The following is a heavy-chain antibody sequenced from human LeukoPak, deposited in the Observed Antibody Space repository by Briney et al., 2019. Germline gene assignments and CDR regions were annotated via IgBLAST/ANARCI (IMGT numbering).Heavy chain of an antibody. CDR3: AKDLRPDGVDNFDH. V-gene: IGHV3-53*01. J-gene: IGHJ4*02. D-gene: IGHD2-8*01. CDR2: ILASGSPT. Sequence: GGSLRLSCAASGFTVSSNYMSWVRQAPGKGLQWVANILASGSPTYYADSVKGRFIISRDNSKNTVYLQMNSLRVEDTAIYYCAKDLRPDGVDNFDHWGQGILVTVSS. CDR1: GFTVSSNY.